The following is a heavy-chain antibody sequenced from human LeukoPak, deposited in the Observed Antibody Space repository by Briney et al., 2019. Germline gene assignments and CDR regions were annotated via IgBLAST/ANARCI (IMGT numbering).Heavy chain of an antibody. CDR3: AGPPQAGPFDY. CDR1: GFIFSNYW. V-gene: IGHV3-7*01. CDR2: IKPDGSET. Sequence: PGGSLRLSCAASGFIFSNYWMSWVRQAPGKGLEWVANIKPDGSETNYVDSLKGRFTISRDKAKNSVYLQMNRLRAEDTAVYYCAGPPQAGPFDYWGQGVLVSVSS. D-gene: IGHD6-19*01. J-gene: IGHJ4*02.